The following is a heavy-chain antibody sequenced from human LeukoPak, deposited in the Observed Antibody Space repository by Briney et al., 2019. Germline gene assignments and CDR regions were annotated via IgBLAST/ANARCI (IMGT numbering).Heavy chain of an antibody. CDR3: ARHHGSGRVFDY. J-gene: IGHJ4*02. V-gene: IGHV4-30-4*01. CDR1: GGSISSGDYY. Sequence: SQTLSLTCTVSGGSISSGDYYWSWIRQPPGKGLEWIGYIYYSGSTYYNPSLKSRVTISVDTSKNQFSLKLSSVTAADTAVYYCARHHGSGRVFDYWGQGTLVTVSS. D-gene: IGHD3-10*01. CDR2: IYYSGST.